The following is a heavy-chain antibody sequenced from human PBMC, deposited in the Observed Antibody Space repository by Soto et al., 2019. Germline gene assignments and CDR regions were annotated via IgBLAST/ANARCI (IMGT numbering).Heavy chain of an antibody. V-gene: IGHV3-23*01. Sequence: GLTLRSYVMSLVRQAPGKGPEWVSTISGSGDSTYYADFVKGRFTIARDNSKNTLFLQMNSLRAGDTALYYCAKFREYYQGSGSRIYYFSGMDVLCPLTMLTVSS. J-gene: IGHJ6*02. CDR3: AKFREYYQGSGSRIYYFSGMDV. D-gene: IGHD3-10*01. CDR2: ISGSGDST. CDR1: GLTLRSYV.